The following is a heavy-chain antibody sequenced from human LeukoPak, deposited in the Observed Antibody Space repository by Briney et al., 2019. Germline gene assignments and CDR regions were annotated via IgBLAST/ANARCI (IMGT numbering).Heavy chain of an antibody. CDR2: IRYDGSNK. V-gene: IGHV3-30*02. Sequence: GGSLRLSCAASGFTFSSYGMHWVRQAPGKGLEWVAFIRYDGSNKYYADSVKDRFTISRDNSKNSLYLQMNSLRAEDTAVYYCARDGYDYWGQGTLVTVSS. CDR3: ARDGYDY. J-gene: IGHJ4*02. CDR1: GFTFSSYG. D-gene: IGHD5-12*01.